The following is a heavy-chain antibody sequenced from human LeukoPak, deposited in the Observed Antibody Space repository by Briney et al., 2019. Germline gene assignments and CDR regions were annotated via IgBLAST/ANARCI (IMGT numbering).Heavy chain of an antibody. CDR2: INHSGST. CDR1: GGSCSGYY. V-gene: IGHV4-34*01. CDR3: ARGRGYRNRGHYYYMDV. D-gene: IGHD1-14*01. Sequence: PSETLSLTCAVYGGSCSGYYWSWIRQPPGKGLEWIGEINHSGSTNYNPSLKSRVTISVDTSKNQFSLKLSSVTAADTAVYYCARGRGYRNRGHYYYMDVWGKGTTVTVSS. J-gene: IGHJ6*03.